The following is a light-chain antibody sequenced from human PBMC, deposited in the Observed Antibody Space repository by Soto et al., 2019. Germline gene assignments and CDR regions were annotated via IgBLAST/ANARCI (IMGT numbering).Light chain of an antibody. CDR2: WAS. Sequence: DIVMTQSTDSLAVSLGERATINCKSSQTVLYTCNYLAWYQQKPGQPPKLLIYWASTRESGVPDRFSGSGSGTDFTLTISSLQAEDVAVYYCQQYYTTPVTFGQGTKVEIK. CDR1: QTVLYTCNY. V-gene: IGKV4-1*01. CDR3: QQYYTTPVT. J-gene: IGKJ1*01.